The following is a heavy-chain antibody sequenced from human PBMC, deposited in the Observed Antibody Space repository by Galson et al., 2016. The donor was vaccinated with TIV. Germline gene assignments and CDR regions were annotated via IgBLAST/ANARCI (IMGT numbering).Heavy chain of an antibody. J-gene: IGHJ4*02. CDR1: GFDFGSYA. CDR3: AREVAADGGPDY. V-gene: IGHV3-23*01. CDR2: ISASGTGT. D-gene: IGHD6-13*01. Sequence: SLRLSCAASGFDFGSYALSWVRLAPGKGLEWISGISASGTGTDYADSVKGRFTISRDNSKNTLYLQMASLRGDDTATYYCAREVAADGGPDYWGQGTLVIVS.